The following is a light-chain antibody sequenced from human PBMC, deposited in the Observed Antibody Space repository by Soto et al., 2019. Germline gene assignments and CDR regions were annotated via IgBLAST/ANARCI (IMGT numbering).Light chain of an antibody. CDR3: QKSYSTRWK. V-gene: IGKV1-5*01. CDR1: QSISSW. CDR2: DAS. Sequence: DIQMTHSPSTLSASVLYRVTITCRASQSISSWLAWYQQKPGKAPKLLIYDASSLESGVPSRFSGSGSGTDFTLTISSLQPEDFATYYCQKSYSTRWKFGQGTKVDIK. J-gene: IGKJ1*01.